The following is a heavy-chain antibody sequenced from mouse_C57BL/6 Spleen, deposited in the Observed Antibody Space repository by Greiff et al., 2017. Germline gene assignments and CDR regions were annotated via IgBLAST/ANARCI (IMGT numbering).Heavy chain of an antibody. D-gene: IGHD6-1*01. CDR2: ISDGGSYT. Sequence: EVQRVESGGGLVKPGGSLKLSCAASGFTFSSYAMSWVRQTPEKRLEWVATISDGGSYTYYPDNVKGRFTISRDNAKNNLYLQMSHLKSEDTAMYYCAREGSLAWFAYWGQGTLVTVSA. CDR3: AREGSLAWFAY. CDR1: GFTFSSYA. V-gene: IGHV5-4*01. J-gene: IGHJ3*01.